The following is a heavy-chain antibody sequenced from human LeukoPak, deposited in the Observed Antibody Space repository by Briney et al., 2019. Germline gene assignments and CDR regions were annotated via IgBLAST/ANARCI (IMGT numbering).Heavy chain of an antibody. CDR3: ARATWYGGNPSGAFDI. CDR2: INPSGGST. D-gene: IGHD4/OR15-4a*01. J-gene: IGHJ3*02. V-gene: IGHV1-46*01. Sequence: ASVKVSFKASGYTFTNYHLHWVRQAPGQGLDWMGIINPSGGSTSYAQKFQDRVTMTRDTSTSTVYMELNSLRSEDTAVYYCARATWYGGNPSGAFDIWGQGTMVTVSS. CDR1: GYTFTNYH.